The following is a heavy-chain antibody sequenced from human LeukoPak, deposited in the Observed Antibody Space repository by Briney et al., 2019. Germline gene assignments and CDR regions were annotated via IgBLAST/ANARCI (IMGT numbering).Heavy chain of an antibody. J-gene: IGHJ4*02. Sequence: GGSLRLSCAASGFTFSSYGMHWVRQAPGKGLEWVAVISYDGSNKYYADSVKGRFTISRDNSKNTLYLQMDSLRAEDTAVYYCAKDWRITIRVPFDYWGQGTLVTVSS. CDR2: ISYDGSNK. CDR3: AKDWRITIRVPFDY. V-gene: IGHV3-30*18. D-gene: IGHD3-3*01. CDR1: GFTFSSYG.